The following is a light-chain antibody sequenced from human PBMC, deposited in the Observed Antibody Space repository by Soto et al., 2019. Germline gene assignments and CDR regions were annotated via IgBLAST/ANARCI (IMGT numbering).Light chain of an antibody. CDR1: QTVRTY. Sequence: DIQMTQSLSSLSASVGDRVTIRCRASQTVRTYLNWYQQKPGKAPILLIYAASSLPSAVPPRFTGAGSETDFTLTISSLQPEDFGTYYCQQTYSTPITFGQGTRLENK. J-gene: IGKJ5*01. V-gene: IGKV1-39*01. CDR2: AAS. CDR3: QQTYSTPIT.